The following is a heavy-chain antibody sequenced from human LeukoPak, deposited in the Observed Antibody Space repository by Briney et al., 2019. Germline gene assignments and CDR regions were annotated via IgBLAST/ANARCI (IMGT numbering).Heavy chain of an antibody. CDR2: ISGSGGSS. D-gene: IGHD6-13*01. CDR3: AKGGIIAAAGTQYYYYYMDV. Sequence: PGVSLRLSCAASGFTFSSYAMSWVRQAPGKGLEWVSAISGSGGSSYYADSVKGRFTISRDNSKNTLYLQMNSLRAEDTAVYYCAKGGIIAAAGTQYYYYYMDVWGKGTTVTVSS. J-gene: IGHJ6*03. CDR1: GFTFSSYA. V-gene: IGHV3-23*01.